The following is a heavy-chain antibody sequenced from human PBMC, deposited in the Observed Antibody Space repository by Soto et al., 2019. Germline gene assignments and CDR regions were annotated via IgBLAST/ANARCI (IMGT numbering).Heavy chain of an antibody. J-gene: IGHJ5*02. CDR3: ARGMWSDRFAN. D-gene: IGHD2-21*01. V-gene: IGHV4-34*01. Sequence: HVQVQQWGAGLLKPSDTLSLTCAVYGESLNYYYWSWIRQAPGKGLEWIGEFYQGGSTHYNPSVKSRVTISVDMSSQQFSLKLTSVTAADTATCYCARGMWSDRFANWGQGTLVTVSS. CDR2: FYQGGST. CDR1: GESLNYYY.